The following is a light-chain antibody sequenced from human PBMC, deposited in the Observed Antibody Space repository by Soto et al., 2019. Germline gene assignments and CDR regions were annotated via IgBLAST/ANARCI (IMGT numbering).Light chain of an antibody. CDR2: DVS. Sequence: SVVTQPASVSGSPAQSITISCTGTSSDVGGYNYVSWYQHHPGKAPKLLIYDVSNRPSGISNRFSGSKSDNTASLTISGLQPEDEADYYCSSYTTSNTRQIVFGTGTKVT. V-gene: IGLV2-14*03. J-gene: IGLJ1*01. CDR1: SSDVGGYNY. CDR3: SSYTTSNTRQIV.